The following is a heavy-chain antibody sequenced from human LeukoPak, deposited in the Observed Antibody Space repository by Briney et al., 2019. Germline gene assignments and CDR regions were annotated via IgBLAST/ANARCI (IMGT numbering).Heavy chain of an antibody. D-gene: IGHD3-10*01. Sequence: GGSLRLSCTASGFPFSIYAMSWVRQAPGRGLEWVSAVTSSGDTTFYADSVRGRFAIYRDNSKNTLYLQMSSLRAEDTAVFYCAKDRPNYFGSNGHYYRRNGDSWGQGTLVTVSS. CDR3: AKDRPNYFGSNGHYYRRNGDS. V-gene: IGHV3-23*01. J-gene: IGHJ5*01. CDR1: GFPFSIYA. CDR2: VTSSGDTT.